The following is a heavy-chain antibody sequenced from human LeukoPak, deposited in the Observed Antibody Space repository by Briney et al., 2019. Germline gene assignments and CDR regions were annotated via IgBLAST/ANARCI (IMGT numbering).Heavy chain of an antibody. CDR3: ARVGYCSGGTCYGAIDY. V-gene: IGHV1-69*04. J-gene: IGHJ4*02. Sequence: SVKVSCKASGGTFSNYAFSWARQAPGQGLEWMGRIIPILDVANHAQNFQGRVTITADISTSTAYMELSSLRSEDTAVYYCARVGYCSGGTCYGAIDYWGQGTLVTVSS. CDR2: IIPILDVA. D-gene: IGHD2-15*01. CDR1: GGTFSNYA.